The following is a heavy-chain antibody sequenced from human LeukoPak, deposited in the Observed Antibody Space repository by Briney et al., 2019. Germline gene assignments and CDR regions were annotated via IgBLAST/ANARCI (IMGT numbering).Heavy chain of an antibody. Sequence: ASVKVSCKVSGYTFTDYYMHWVQQAPGKGLEWMGLVDPEDGETIYAEKFQGRVTITADTFTDTAYMELSSLRSEDTAVYYCATAETPSGSYGYWGQGTLVTISS. D-gene: IGHD1-26*01. CDR3: ATAETPSGSYGY. V-gene: IGHV1-69-2*01. J-gene: IGHJ4*02. CDR2: VDPEDGET. CDR1: GYTFTDYY.